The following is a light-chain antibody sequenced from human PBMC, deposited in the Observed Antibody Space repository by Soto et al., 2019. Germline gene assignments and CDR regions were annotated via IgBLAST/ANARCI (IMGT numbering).Light chain of an antibody. CDR1: QAISGY. J-gene: IGKJ5*01. Sequence: DIQLTQSPSFLSASVGDRVTITCRASQAISGYLAWYQQKPGKAPNLLIYAAFTLQSGVPSRFSGSGSGTEFTLTISSLQPEDFATYYCQHLKSYPITFGQGTRLEIK. CDR3: QHLKSYPIT. CDR2: AAF. V-gene: IGKV1-9*01.